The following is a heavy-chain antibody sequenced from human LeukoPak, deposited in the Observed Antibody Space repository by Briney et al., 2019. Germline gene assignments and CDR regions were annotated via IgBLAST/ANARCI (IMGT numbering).Heavy chain of an antibody. CDR3: AKGPGGRVVIINLYDY. CDR1: GFTFSSYS. J-gene: IGHJ4*02. V-gene: IGHV3-48*01. Sequence: GGSLRLSCAASGFTFSSYSMNWVRQAPGKGLEWVSYISSSSSTIYYADSVKGRFTISRDNAKNSLYLQMNSLRAEDTAVYYCAKGPGGRVVIINLYDYWGQGTLVTVST. D-gene: IGHD3-3*01. CDR2: ISSSSSTI.